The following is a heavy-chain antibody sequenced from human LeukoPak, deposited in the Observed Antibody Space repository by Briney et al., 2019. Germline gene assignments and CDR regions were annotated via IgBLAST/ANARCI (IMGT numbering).Heavy chain of an antibody. CDR2: ISGSGGST. D-gene: IGHD3-10*01. CDR3: ARDFMARGAANWFDP. V-gene: IGHV3-23*01. J-gene: IGHJ5*02. CDR1: GFTFSSYD. Sequence: GGSLRLSCAASGFTFSSYDMSWVRQAPGKGLEWVSAISGSGGSTHYADSVKGRFTISRNNAKNTLYLQMNSLRAEDTAVYYCARDFMARGAANWFDPWGQGTLVTVSS.